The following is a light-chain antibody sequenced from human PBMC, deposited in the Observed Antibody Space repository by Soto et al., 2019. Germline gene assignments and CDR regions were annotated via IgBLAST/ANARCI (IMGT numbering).Light chain of an antibody. CDR1: SSDIGSYNF. CDR3: CSYAGRSTWV. V-gene: IGLV2-23*01. Sequence: QSALTQPASVSGSPGQSITISCTGASSDIGSYNFVSWYQQHPGKAPKLMIYADTKRPSGVSNRFSGAKSGNTASLTISGLQADDESDYYCCSYAGRSTWVFDGGTKVTVL. CDR2: ADT. J-gene: IGLJ3*02.